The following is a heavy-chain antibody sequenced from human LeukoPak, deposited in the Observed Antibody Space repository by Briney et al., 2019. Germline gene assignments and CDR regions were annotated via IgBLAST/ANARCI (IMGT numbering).Heavy chain of an antibody. CDR3: AKLGDDYGDYVNSY. Sequence: ASVKVSCKASGYTFTSYGISWVRQAPGQGLEWMGWISAYNGNTNYALKLQGRVTMTTDTSTSTAYMELRSLRSDDTAVYYCAKLGDDYGDYVNSYWGQGTLVTVSS. D-gene: IGHD4-17*01. V-gene: IGHV1-18*01. J-gene: IGHJ4*02. CDR2: ISAYNGNT. CDR1: GYTFTSYG.